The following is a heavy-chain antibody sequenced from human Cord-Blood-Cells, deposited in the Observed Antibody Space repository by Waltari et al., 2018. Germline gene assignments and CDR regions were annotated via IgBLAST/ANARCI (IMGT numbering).Heavy chain of an antibody. J-gene: IGHJ5*02. Sequence: QVLLQESGPGLVTPSQTLSLTSTVSRGSISSGVSYCRWISKPPCKGLEWIGYIYYSGSTYYNPSLKSRVTLSVDSSKNQFALQLSSVTAADTAVYYCARGDFWSGYYTGYGANWFDPWGQGTLVTVSS. CDR1: RGSISSGVSY. D-gene: IGHD3-3*01. CDR3: ARGDFWSGYYTGYGANWFDP. CDR2: IYYSGST. V-gene: IGHV4-30-4*01.